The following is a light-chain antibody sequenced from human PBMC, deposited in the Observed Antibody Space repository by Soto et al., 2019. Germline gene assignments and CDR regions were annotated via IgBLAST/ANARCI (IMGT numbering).Light chain of an antibody. CDR3: CSYAGSKFPV. CDR2: EVY. J-gene: IGLJ1*01. V-gene: IGLV2-23*02. Sequence: QAVVTQPASVSGSPGQSITISCTGTSSDVGSYNYVSWYQQHPGKAPKLMIFEVYKRPSGVSNRFSGSKSGNTASLTISGLQAEDEADYYCCSYAGSKFPVFGTGTKLTVL. CDR1: SSDVGSYNY.